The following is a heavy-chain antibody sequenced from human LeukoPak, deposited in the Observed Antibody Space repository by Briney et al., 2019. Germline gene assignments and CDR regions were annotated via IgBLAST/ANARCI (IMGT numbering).Heavy chain of an antibody. D-gene: IGHD6-6*01. J-gene: IGHJ4*02. CDR2: IYYSGST. CDR1: GVSISSSSYY. V-gene: IGHV4-39*07. CDR3: ARAGNEQLVVN. Sequence: KTSETLSLTCTVSGVSISSSSYYWGWIRQPPGKGLEWIGSIYYSGSTYCNPSLKSRVTISVDTSKNQFSLKLSSVTAADTAVYYCARAGNEQLVVNWGQGTLVTVSS.